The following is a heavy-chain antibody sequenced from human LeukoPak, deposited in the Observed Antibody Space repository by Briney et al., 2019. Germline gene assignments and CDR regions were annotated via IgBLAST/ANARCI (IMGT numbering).Heavy chain of an antibody. CDR3: ARARGSGYYASFDY. Sequence: PGGSLKLSCAASGFSFSDSAIHWVRQAPGKGLEWVAALTSSSDTTYYGDSVKGRFTISRDNSKNTLYLQMNSLRAEDTAVYYCARARGSGYYASFDYWGQGTLVTVSS. J-gene: IGHJ4*02. V-gene: IGHV3-23*01. CDR1: GFSFSDSA. CDR2: LTSSSDTT. D-gene: IGHD3-22*01.